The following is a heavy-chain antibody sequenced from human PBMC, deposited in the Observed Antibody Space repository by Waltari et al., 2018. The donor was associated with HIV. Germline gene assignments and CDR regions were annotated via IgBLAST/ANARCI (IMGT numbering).Heavy chain of an antibody. CDR1: GGSIRSGGYY. V-gene: IGHV4-31*03. J-gene: IGHJ5*02. CDR2: ISYIGST. CDR3: ARGTTYAVGWFDP. Sequence: QEQLQESGPGLVKPSQTLSLTCTVSGGSIRSGGYYWSWIRQPPGKGLEWIGYISYIGSTVYNPSLRSRVTMSVDTSKNQFSLELTSVTAADTAVYYCARGTTYAVGWFDPWGQGTQVTVSS. D-gene: IGHD1-26*01.